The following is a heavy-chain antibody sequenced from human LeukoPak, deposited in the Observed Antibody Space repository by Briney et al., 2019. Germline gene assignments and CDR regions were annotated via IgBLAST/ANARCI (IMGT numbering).Heavy chain of an antibody. V-gene: IGHV1-2*02. J-gene: IGHJ5*01. D-gene: IGHD1-26*01. CDR2: INPNSGGT. Sequence: ASVKVSCKASGYTFTGYYMHWVRQAPGQGLEWMGWINPNSGGTNYAQKFQGRVTMTRDTSISTAYVELSRLTSDDTAVYYCARASGSYWWFDSWGQGTLVTVSS. CDR3: ARASGSYWWFDS. CDR1: GYTFTGYY.